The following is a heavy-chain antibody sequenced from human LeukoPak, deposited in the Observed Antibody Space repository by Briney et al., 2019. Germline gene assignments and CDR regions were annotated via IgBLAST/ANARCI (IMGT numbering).Heavy chain of an antibody. CDR1: GGSFSGYY. V-gene: IGHV4-34*01. CDR3: ARGHGAVPAVISGFDP. Sequence: SETLSLTCAVYGGSFSGYYWSWIRQPPGKGLEWIGEINHSGSTNYNPSLKSRVTISVDTSKNQFSLKLSSVTAADTAVYYCARGHGAVPAVISGFDPWGQEPLVTVSS. CDR2: INHSGST. D-gene: IGHD2-2*02. J-gene: IGHJ5*02.